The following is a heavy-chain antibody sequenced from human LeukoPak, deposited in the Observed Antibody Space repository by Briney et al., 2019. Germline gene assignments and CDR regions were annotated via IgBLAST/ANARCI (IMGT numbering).Heavy chain of an antibody. CDR1: GYSFPTYW. CDR2: IYPGDSDT. CDR3: ARSGTIATRRKYIDY. Sequence: GESLKISCKGSGYSFPTYWIGWVRQMPGKGLEWMGIIYPGDSDTRYSPSFEGEVTISADKSISTAYLQWSSLKASDTAMYYCARSGTIATRRKYIDYWGQGTLVTVSS. V-gene: IGHV5-51*01. J-gene: IGHJ4*02. D-gene: IGHD6-6*01.